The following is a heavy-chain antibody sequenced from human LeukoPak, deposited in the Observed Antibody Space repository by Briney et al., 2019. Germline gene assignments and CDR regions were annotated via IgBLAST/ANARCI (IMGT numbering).Heavy chain of an antibody. CDR1: GYTFTNYW. D-gene: IGHD2-2*01. V-gene: IGHV5-51*01. J-gene: IGHJ5*02. CDR2: IYPGDSRI. Sequence: GASLKISCEAFGYTFTNYWIGWVRQMPGKGLEWMGVIYPGDSRIRYNPSFQGQVTISADKSINTAYLQWSSLKASDTAIYYCACRDLLSTRSGPWGQGTPVTVSS. CDR3: ACRDLLSTRSGP.